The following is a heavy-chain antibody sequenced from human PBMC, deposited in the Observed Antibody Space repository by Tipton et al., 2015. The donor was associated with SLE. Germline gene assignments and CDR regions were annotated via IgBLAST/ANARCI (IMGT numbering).Heavy chain of an antibody. CDR3: ARGRRRAPIDY. CDR2: ITHSGST. CDR1: GGSFSGYY. J-gene: IGHJ4*02. Sequence: TLSLTCAVYGGSFSGYYWSWIRQPPGKGLEWIGEITHSGSTNYNPSLKSRVTTSVDTSKNQFSLKLSSVTAADTAVYYCARGRRRAPIDYWGQGTLVTVPS. V-gene: IGHV4-34*01. D-gene: IGHD6-25*01.